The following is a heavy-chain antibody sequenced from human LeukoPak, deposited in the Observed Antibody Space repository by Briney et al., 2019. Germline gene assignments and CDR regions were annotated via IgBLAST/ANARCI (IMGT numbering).Heavy chain of an antibody. CDR3: ASSSSRDIAARHPFDY. V-gene: IGHV1-24*01. D-gene: IGHD6-6*01. J-gene: IGHJ4*02. Sequence: ASVKVSCKVSGYTLTELSMHWVRQAPGKGLEWMGGFDPEDGETIYAQKFQGRVTMTEDTSTDTAYMELSSLRSEDTAVYYCASSSSRDIAARHPFDYWGQGTLVTVSS. CDR1: GYTLTELS. CDR2: FDPEDGET.